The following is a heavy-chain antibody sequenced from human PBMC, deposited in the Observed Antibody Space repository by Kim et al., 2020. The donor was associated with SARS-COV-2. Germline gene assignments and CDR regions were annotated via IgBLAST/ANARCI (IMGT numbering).Heavy chain of an antibody. Sequence: ANYAQKVKGRVTITADKSTSKAYMELNSLTSDDTAVYFCARDEVDTFDYWGQGTLVTVSS. V-gene: IGHV1-69*04. CDR2: A. CDR3: ARDEVDTFDY. J-gene: IGHJ4*02. D-gene: IGHD1-26*01.